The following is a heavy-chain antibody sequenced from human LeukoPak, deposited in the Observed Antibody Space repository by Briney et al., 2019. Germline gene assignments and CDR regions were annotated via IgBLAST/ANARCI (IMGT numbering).Heavy chain of an antibody. D-gene: IGHD4-17*01. J-gene: IGHJ4*02. Sequence: GGSLRLSCAASGFTFSSYSMNWVRQAPGKGLEWVSSISSSSSYIYYADSVKGRFTISRDNAKNSLYLQMNSLRAEDTAVYYCTTDPAGVTTVTSPNYYFDYWGQGILVTVSS. CDR3: TTDPAGVTTVTSPNYYFDY. CDR1: GFTFSSYS. V-gene: IGHV3-21*01. CDR2: ISSSSSYI.